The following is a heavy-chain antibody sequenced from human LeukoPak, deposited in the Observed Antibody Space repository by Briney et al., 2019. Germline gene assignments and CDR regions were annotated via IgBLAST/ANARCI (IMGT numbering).Heavy chain of an antibody. CDR2: ISSSSSSYI. V-gene: IGHV3-21*01. D-gene: IGHD2-2*01. Sequence: GGSLRLSCAASGFTFSSYSMNWVRQAPGKGLEWVSSISSSSSSYIYYADSVKGRFTISRDNAKNSLYLQMNSLRAEDTAVYYCARDRGVVPAATTFDYWGQGTLVTVSS. CDR3: ARDRGVVPAATTFDY. J-gene: IGHJ4*02. CDR1: GFTFSSYS.